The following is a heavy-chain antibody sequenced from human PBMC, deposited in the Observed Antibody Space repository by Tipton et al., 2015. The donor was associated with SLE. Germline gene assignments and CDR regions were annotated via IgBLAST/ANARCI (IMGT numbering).Heavy chain of an antibody. CDR2: IHTTGST. D-gene: IGHD2-21*01. CDR1: GASLSRGDDF. CDR3: ARGHPHIVVVIGGGWFDP. J-gene: IGHJ5*02. Sequence: TLSLTCTVSGASLSRGDDFWSWIRQSAGKGLEWIGRIHTTGSTYYNPSFQSRVSMSVDTSKNQFSLKLRSMTAADTAVYYCARGHPHIVVVIGGGWFDPWGQGTLVTVSS. V-gene: IGHV4-61*02.